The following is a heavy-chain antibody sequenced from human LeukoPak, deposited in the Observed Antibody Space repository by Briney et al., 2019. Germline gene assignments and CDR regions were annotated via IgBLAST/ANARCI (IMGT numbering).Heavy chain of an antibody. V-gene: IGHV1-18*04. CDR2: LSAYNGNT. J-gene: IGHJ4*02. CDR3: ARGTDYYDSSGFKWGQCYFDY. CDR1: GYSFTSYY. D-gene: IGHD3-22*01. Sequence: ASVKVSCKASGYSFTSYYMNWVRQAPGQGLEWMGFLSAYNGNTNYAQKLQGRVTITIDTSTSTGYMELRSLRSDDTAVYYCARGTDYYDSSGFKWGQCYFDYWRQGTLVTVSS.